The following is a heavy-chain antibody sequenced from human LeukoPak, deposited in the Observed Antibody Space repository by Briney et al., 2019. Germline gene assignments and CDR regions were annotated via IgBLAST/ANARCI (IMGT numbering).Heavy chain of an antibody. Sequence: SETLSLTCTVSGGSISSSYCSWLRQPPGKGLEWIGYLYYSGSTNYNPSLKSRVTISVDTSKNQFSLKLNSVTAADTAVYYCARSRGGYKWDFDYWGQGTLVTVSS. CDR2: LYYSGST. J-gene: IGHJ4*02. V-gene: IGHV4-59*01. CDR3: ARSRGGYKWDFDY. D-gene: IGHD5-24*01. CDR1: GGSISSSY.